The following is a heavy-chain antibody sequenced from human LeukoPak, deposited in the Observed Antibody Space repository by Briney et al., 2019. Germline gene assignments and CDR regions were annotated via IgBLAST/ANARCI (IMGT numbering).Heavy chain of an antibody. Sequence: SVKVSCKASGGTFSSYAISWVRQAPGQGLEWMGRIIPILDIANYAQKFQGRVTITADKSTSTAYMELSSLRSEDTAVYYCAIGDTAMVTALVVDYWGQGTLVTVSS. V-gene: IGHV1-69*04. CDR2: IIPILDIA. J-gene: IGHJ4*02. CDR3: AIGDTAMVTALVVDY. CDR1: GGTFSSYA. D-gene: IGHD5-18*01.